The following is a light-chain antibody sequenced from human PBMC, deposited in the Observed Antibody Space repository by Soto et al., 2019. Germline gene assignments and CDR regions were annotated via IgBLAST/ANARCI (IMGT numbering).Light chain of an antibody. V-gene: IGKV3-20*01. Sequence: EIVLTHSPGTLYLSPGARATLSCRASQSVSSRSLAWYQQKGGQAPRLLIYGSSRRATGHPDKFSGSGSGTDLTLTTRRVEREDYAVYYCQLYGSSNSFGQHTKLEIK. CDR3: QLYGSSNS. CDR1: QSVSSRS. CDR2: GSS. J-gene: IGKJ2*01.